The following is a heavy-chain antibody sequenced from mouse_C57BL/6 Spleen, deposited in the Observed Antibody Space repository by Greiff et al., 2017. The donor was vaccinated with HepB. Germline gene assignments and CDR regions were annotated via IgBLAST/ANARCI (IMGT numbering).Heavy chain of an antibody. CDR1: GFTFSSYA. CDR2: ISSGGDYL. J-gene: IGHJ3*01. D-gene: IGHD1-1*01. V-gene: IGHV5-9-1*02. Sequence: EVKLVESGEGLVKPGGSLKLSCAASGFTFSSYAMSWVRQTPEKRLEWVAYISSGGDYLYYADTVKGRFTISRDNARNTRYLQMSSLKSEDTAMYYCTREGVNTTPLWGQGTLVTVSA. CDR3: TREGVNTTPL.